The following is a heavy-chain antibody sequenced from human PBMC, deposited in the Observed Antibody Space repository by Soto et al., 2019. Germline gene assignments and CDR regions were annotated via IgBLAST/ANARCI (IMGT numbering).Heavy chain of an antibody. CDR3: ARGLVKVEGGAFDI. V-gene: IGHV3-33*01. D-gene: IGHD3-16*01. Sequence: GGSLRLSCAASGFTFSTSVVHWLRQAPGKGLEWVAVISSDERNEDHADSVKGRFSISRDNSKSTLYLQMSSLRVEDTAVYFCARGLVKVEGGAFDIWGQGTMVTV. CDR1: GFTFSTSV. J-gene: IGHJ3*02. CDR2: ISSDERNE.